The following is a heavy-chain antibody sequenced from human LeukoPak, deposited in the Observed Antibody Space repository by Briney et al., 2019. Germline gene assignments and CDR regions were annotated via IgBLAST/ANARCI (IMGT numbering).Heavy chain of an antibody. CDR1: GYRFTSYW. D-gene: IGHD2-15*01. Sequence: GGSLKISFKGSGYRFTSYWIGWVRPMPGKGLEWMGIIYPGDSDTRYSPSFQGLVTISADKAISAAYLQWSSLKASDTAMYYCARHAFCSGGSCYPDYWGQGTLVTVSS. CDR3: ARHAFCSGGSCYPDY. J-gene: IGHJ4*02. CDR2: IYPGDSDT. V-gene: IGHV5-51*01.